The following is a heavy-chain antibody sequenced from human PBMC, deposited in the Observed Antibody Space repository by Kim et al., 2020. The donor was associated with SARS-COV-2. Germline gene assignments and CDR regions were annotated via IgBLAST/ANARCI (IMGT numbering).Heavy chain of an antibody. CDR2: IYYSGST. D-gene: IGHD2-15*01. CDR3: ARDSSPGYYYYGMDV. V-gene: IGHV4-61*01. Sequence: SETLSLTCTVSGGSVSSGSYYWSWIRQPPGKGLEWIGYIYYSGSTNYNPSLKSRVTISVDTSKNQFSLKLSSVTAADTAVYYCARDSSPGYYYYGMDVWGQGTTVTVSS. CDR1: GGSVSSGSYY. J-gene: IGHJ6*02.